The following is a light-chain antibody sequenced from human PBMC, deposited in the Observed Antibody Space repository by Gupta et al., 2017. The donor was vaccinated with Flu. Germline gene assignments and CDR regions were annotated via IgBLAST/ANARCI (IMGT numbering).Light chain of an antibody. J-gene: IGKJ1*01. Sequence: GTLSLSPGERASLSCRASQSVTSSYLAWYQQKPGQAPRLLIYDASSRATDIPDRFSGSGSGTDFTLTISRLEPEDFAVYYCQQYDSSPRTFGQGTKVEIK. CDR2: DAS. V-gene: IGKV3-20*01. CDR1: QSVTSSY. CDR3: QQYDSSPRT.